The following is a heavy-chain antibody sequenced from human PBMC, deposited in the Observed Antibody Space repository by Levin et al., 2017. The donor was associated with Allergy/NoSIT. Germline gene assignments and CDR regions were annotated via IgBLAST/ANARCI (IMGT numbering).Heavy chain of an antibody. CDR1: GGSISSGGYY. D-gene: IGHD4-17*01. Sequence: SETLSLTCTVSGGSISSGGYYWSWIRQHPGKGLEWIGYIYYSGSTYYNPSLKSRVTISVDTSKNQFSLKLSSVTAADTAVYYCARDASTTAIDYWGQGTLVTVSS. CDR3: ARDASTTAIDY. J-gene: IGHJ4*02. V-gene: IGHV4-31*03. CDR2: IYYSGST.